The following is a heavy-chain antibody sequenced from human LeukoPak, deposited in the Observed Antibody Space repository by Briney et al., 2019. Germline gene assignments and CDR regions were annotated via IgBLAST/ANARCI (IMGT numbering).Heavy chain of an antibody. CDR3: ASQQRNIRPSGSGYIAYAQKIDS. CDR2: MYYSGST. Sequence: PSETLSLTCSVSGGSIATKNYYSGWIRQPPGKGLEWIASMYYSGSTSYNPSLNNRVTISVDTSKNQFSVKLRSVTAADTAVYYCASQQRNIRPSGSGYIAYAQKIDSWGQEPWSPSPQ. V-gene: IGHV4-39*01. CDR1: GGSIATKNYY. D-gene: IGHD5-12*01. J-gene: IGHJ5*01.